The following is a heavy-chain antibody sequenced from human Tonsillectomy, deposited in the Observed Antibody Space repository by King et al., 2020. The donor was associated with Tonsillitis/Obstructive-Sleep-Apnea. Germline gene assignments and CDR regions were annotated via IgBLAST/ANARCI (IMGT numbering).Heavy chain of an antibody. D-gene: IGHD4-17*01. CDR2: IYYSGST. CDR1: GGSISSYY. J-gene: IGHJ5*02. Sequence: QLQESGPELVKPSETLSLTCTVSGGSISSYYWSWIRQPPGKGLEWIGYIYYSGSTNYNPSLKSRVTISVDTSKNQFSLKLSSVTAADTAVYYCASTVTTSTTHWFDPWGQGTLVTVSS. V-gene: IGHV4-59*01. CDR3: ASTVTTSTTHWFDP.